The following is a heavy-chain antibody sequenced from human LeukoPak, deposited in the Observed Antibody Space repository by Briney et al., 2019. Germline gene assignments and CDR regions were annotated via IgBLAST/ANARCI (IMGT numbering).Heavy chain of an antibody. D-gene: IGHD6-19*01. Sequence: TSVKVSCKASGISFMSSAVQWVRQARGQRLEWIGWIVVGSGVTNYAQKFLERVTITRDMSTSTVFMELNSLRAEDTAVYYCARDGSSGWYWVDYWGQGTLVTVS. J-gene: IGHJ4*02. CDR3: ARDGSSGWYWVDY. CDR2: IVVGSGVT. V-gene: IGHV1-58*01. CDR1: GISFMSSA.